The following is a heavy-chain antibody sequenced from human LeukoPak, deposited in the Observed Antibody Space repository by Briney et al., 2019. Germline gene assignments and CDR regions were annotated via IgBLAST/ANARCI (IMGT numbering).Heavy chain of an antibody. D-gene: IGHD3-3*01. Sequence: SVKVSCKASGGTFSSYAISWVRQAPGQGLEWMGGIIPIFGTANYAQKFQGRVTITTDESTSTAYMELSSLRSEDTAVYYCARALRLGVVIIDAFDIWGQGTMVTVSS. J-gene: IGHJ3*02. V-gene: IGHV1-69*05. CDR1: GGTFSSYA. CDR2: IIPIFGTA. CDR3: ARALRLGVVIIDAFDI.